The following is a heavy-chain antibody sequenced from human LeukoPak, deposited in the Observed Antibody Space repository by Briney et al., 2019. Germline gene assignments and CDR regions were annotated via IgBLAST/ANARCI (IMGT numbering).Heavy chain of an antibody. D-gene: IGHD1-26*01. CDR3: ARKEHWYSGQKGAFDI. Sequence: SAYNGNTNYAQKLQGRVTMTTDTSTSTAYMELRSLRSDDTAVYYCARKEHWYSGQKGAFDIWGQGTMVTVSS. V-gene: IGHV1-18*01. J-gene: IGHJ3*02. CDR2: SAYNGNT.